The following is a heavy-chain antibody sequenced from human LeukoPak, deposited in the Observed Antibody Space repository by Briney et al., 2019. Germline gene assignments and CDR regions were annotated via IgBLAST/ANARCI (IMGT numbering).Heavy chain of an antibody. J-gene: IGHJ6*02. CDR2: IIPIFGTA. V-gene: IGHV1-69*13. Sequence: GASVEVSCKASGGTFSSYAISWVRQAPGQGLEWMGGIIPIFGTANYAQKFQGRVTITADESTSTAYMELSSLRSEDTAVYYCARRGSSPTLNYYYYGMDVWGRGTTVTVSS. CDR3: ARRGSSPTLNYYYYGMDV. D-gene: IGHD6-6*01. CDR1: GGTFSSYA.